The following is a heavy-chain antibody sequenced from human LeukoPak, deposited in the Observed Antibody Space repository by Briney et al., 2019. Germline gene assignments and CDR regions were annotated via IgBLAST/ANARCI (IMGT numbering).Heavy chain of an antibody. CDR3: AKGRGIAARPDYFDY. Sequence: PGGSLRLSCAASGFTFSTYAMSWVSQAPGKGLEWVAGISGYGGSTYYADSVKGRFTISRDNSKNTLYLQMNSLRAEDAAVYYCAKGRGIAARPDYFDYWGQGTLVTVSS. CDR1: GFTFSTYA. V-gene: IGHV3-23*01. D-gene: IGHD6-6*01. J-gene: IGHJ4*02. CDR2: ISGYGGST.